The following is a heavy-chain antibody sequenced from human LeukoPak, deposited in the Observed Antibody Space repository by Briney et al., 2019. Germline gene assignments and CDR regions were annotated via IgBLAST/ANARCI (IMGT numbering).Heavy chain of an antibody. J-gene: IGHJ6*04. CDR3: TRARGCCSGGSCPALGGMDV. CDR1: GFTFSSYG. D-gene: IGHD2-15*01. Sequence: GRSLRLSCAASGFTFSSYGMHWVRQAPGKGLEWVAVIWYDGSNKYYADSVKGRFTISRDNSKNTLYLQMNSLRAEDTAVYYCTRARGCCSGGSCPALGGMDVWGKGTTVTVSS. CDR2: IWYDGSNK. V-gene: IGHV3-33*01.